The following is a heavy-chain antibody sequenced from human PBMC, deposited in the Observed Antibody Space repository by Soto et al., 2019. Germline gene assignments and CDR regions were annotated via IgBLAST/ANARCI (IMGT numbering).Heavy chain of an antibody. D-gene: IGHD1-26*01. CDR3: ARESEGATPRNAFDI. CDR2: IIPIFGTA. V-gene: IGHV1-69*13. J-gene: IGHJ3*02. CDR1: GGTFSSYA. Sequence: SVKVSCKASGGTFSSYAISWVRQAPGQGLEWMGGIIPIFGTANYAQKFQGRVTITADESTNTAYMELSSLRSEDTAVYYCARESEGATPRNAFDIWGQGTKVTV.